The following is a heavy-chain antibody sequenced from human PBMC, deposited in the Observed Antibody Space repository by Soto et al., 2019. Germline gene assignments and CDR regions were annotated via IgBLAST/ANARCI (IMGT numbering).Heavy chain of an antibody. J-gene: IGHJ6*04. V-gene: IGHV3-74*01. Sequence: EVQLVESGGGLVQPGGSLRLSCAASGFTLSGRSMHWVRQAPWKGLVWVSGIDNAGTDSTYADSVKGRFTSSRDNAKKMLYLQMNRLRVEDTAVYYCARGWFGPDVWGKGTTVTVSS. CDR3: ARGWFGPDV. D-gene: IGHD3-10*01. CDR1: GFTLSGRS. CDR2: IDNAGTDS.